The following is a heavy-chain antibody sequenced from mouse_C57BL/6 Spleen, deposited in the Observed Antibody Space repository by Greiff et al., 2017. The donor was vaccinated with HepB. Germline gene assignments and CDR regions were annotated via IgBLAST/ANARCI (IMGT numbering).Heavy chain of an antibody. J-gene: IGHJ4*01. CDR3: ARAGSSYYAMDY. D-gene: IGHD1-1*01. V-gene: IGHV1-82*01. Sequence: VQLQQSGPELVKPGASVKISCKASGYAFSSSWMNWVKQRPGKGLEWIGRIYPGDGDTNYNGKFKGKATLTADKSSSTAYMELRSLTSEDSAVYFCARAGSSYYAMDYWGQGTSVTVSS. CDR2: IYPGDGDT. CDR1: GYAFSSSW.